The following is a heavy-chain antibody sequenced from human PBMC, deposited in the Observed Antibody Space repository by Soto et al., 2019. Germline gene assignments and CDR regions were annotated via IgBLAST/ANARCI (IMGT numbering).Heavy chain of an antibody. D-gene: IGHD1-26*01. CDR3: ARDKIKGAPDYLDS. CDR2: IAYDGTIK. CDR1: GFTFSANA. Sequence: QEQLVESGGDVVQPGRSLTLSCAASGFTFSANAMHWVHQAPGKGLEWVAVIAYDGTIKIYRDSVKGRFTISRDDSKSTLDLQMNSLRPEDTAVYYCARDKIKGAPDYLDSWGQGTLVTVSS. V-gene: IGHV3-30-3*01. J-gene: IGHJ4*02.